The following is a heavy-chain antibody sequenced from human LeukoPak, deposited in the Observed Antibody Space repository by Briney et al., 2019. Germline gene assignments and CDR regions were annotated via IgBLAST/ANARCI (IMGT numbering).Heavy chain of an antibody. D-gene: IGHD3-22*01. J-gene: IGHJ4*02. CDR2: ISHDGSDK. CDR3: ARNSDYYDYSPQSV. Sequence: GGSLRLSCAASGFTFSHYALHWVRQAPGKGLEWVALISHDGSDKYYADSVKGRFPISRDNSKNMLYPQMNSLRVEDTAVYYCARNSDYYDYSPQSVWGQGTLVTVS. CDR1: GFTFSHYA. V-gene: IGHV3-30*04.